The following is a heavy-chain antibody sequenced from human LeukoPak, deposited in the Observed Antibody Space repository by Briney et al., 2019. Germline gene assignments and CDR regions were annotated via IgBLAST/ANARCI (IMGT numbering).Heavy chain of an antibody. CDR2: ISSSSSYI. CDR1: GFTFSSYS. Sequence: GGSLRLSCAASGFTFSSYSMNWVRQAPGKGLEWVSSISSSSSYIYYADSVKGRFTISRDNAKNSLYLQMNSLRAEDTAVYYCVREYCSGGSCYGSAFDIWGQGTMVTVSS. J-gene: IGHJ3*02. V-gene: IGHV3-21*01. CDR3: VREYCSGGSCYGSAFDI. D-gene: IGHD2-15*01.